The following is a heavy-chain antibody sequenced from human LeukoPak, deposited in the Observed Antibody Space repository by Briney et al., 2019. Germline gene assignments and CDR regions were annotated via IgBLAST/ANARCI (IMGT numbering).Heavy chain of an antibody. V-gene: IGHV3-21*01. CDR1: VFTFSSYS. J-gene: IGHJ4*02. CDR3: ARALSYSYGSMDF. D-gene: IGHD5-18*01. Sequence: GGSLRLSCAASVFTFSSYSMNWVRQAPGKGLEWVSSISSGSKYIYNADSVKGRFIISRDNAKNSLYLQMNSLRAEDTAVYYCARALSYSYGSMDFWGQGTLVIVSS. CDR2: ISSGSKYI.